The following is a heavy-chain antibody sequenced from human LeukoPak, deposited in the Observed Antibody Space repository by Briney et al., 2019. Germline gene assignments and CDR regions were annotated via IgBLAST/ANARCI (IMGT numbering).Heavy chain of an antibody. CDR3: ARGSYRGIAAAANEFDY. CDR2: IKTDGSEK. CDR1: GFTFSSYS. Sequence: PGGSLRLSCAASGFTFSSYSMNWVRQAPGKGLQWVANIKTDGSEKYYVDSVKGRFTISRDNAKNSLYLQMNSLRAEDTAVYYCARGSYRGIAAAANEFDYWGQGTLVTVSS. V-gene: IGHV3-7*01. D-gene: IGHD6-13*01. J-gene: IGHJ4*02.